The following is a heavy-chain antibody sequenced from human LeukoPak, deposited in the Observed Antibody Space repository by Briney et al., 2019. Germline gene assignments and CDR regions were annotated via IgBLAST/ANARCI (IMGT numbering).Heavy chain of an antibody. CDR2: ISGSGGST. D-gene: IGHD2-2*01. CDR3: AVDCSTPSCYGQSAFDI. V-gene: IGHV3-23*01. CDR1: GFTFSSYA. J-gene: IGHJ3*02. Sequence: GGSLRLSCAASGFTFSSYAMSWVRQDPGKGLEWVSAISGSGGSTYYADSVKGRFTISRDNSKNTLYLQMNSLRAADTAVYYCAVDCSTPSCYGQSAFDIWGQGTMVTVSS.